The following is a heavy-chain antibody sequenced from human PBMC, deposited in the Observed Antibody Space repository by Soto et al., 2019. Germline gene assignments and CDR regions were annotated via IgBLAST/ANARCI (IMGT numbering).Heavy chain of an antibody. CDR2: ISGSGADT. D-gene: IGHD2-2*01. J-gene: IGHJ4*02. CDR1: GFSFSSYA. V-gene: IGHV3-23*01. Sequence: EVQLLESGGGLVQPGGSLRLSCAATGFSFSSYAMTWVRQAPGKGLEWVSAISGSGADTYYADSVKGRFAISRDNSENTLYLQMDSLRPEDTAVYHCAKAGSRTEFYEFFDYWGQGNLVTVSS. CDR3: AKAGSRTEFYEFFDY.